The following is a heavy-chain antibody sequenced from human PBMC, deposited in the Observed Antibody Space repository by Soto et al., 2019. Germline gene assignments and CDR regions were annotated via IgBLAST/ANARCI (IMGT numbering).Heavy chain of an antibody. CDR3: ARRQGSPGYYYGMDV. CDR2: IYPGDSNT. CDR1: GYRFTTYW. J-gene: IGHJ6*02. D-gene: IGHD6-13*01. Sequence: PGESLKISCKGSGYRFTTYWIDWLRQMPGKGLEWIGIIYPGDSNTRYSPSFQGQVTISADKSVSTAYLQWSSLKASDTAMYYCARRQGSPGYYYGMDVWGQGTTVTVSS. V-gene: IGHV5-51*01.